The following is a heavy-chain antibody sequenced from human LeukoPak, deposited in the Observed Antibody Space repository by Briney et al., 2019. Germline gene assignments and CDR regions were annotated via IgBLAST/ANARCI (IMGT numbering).Heavy chain of an antibody. D-gene: IGHD2/OR15-2a*01. J-gene: IGHJ4*02. V-gene: IGHV4-39*01. CDR2: IYYSGTT. CDR3: ARRLSTRSYYLDD. Sequence: PSETLSLTCTVSGGPISISSDYWGWIRQPPGKGLEWIGDIYYSGTTNYNPSLKSRVTMSVDTSKNQFSLKLNPATAADTAVYYCARRLSTRSYYLDDWGQGTLVTVSS. CDR1: GGPISISSDY.